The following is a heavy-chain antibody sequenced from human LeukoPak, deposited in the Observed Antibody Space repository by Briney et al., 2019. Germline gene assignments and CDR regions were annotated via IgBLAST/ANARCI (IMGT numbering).Heavy chain of an antibody. CDR3: ARGRNYIWGSYYY. CDR2: ISSSSSYI. D-gene: IGHD3-16*01. Sequence: GGSLRLSCAASGFTFSSYSMNWVRQAPGKGLEWVSSISSSSSYIYYADSVKGRFTISRDNAKNSLYLQMNSLRAEDTAVYYCARGRNYIWGSYYYWGQGTLVTVSS. CDR1: GFTFSSYS. J-gene: IGHJ4*02. V-gene: IGHV3-21*01.